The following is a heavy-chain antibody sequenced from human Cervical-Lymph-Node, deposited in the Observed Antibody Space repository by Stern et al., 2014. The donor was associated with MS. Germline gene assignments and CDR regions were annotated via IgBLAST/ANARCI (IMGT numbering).Heavy chain of an antibody. V-gene: IGHV1-69*09. Sequence: MQLVESGAEVKKPGSSVKVSCEASGSTISSYAISWVRQAPGQGLQWMGRIIPFLSKTNYAQKLQGRVTFTADKSTSTAYMELSSLRSEDTAVYYCARDRVNYYYSYAMDVWGQGTTVTVSS. CDR3: ARDRVNYYYSYAMDV. CDR2: IIPFLSKT. J-gene: IGHJ6*02. CDR1: GSTISSYA.